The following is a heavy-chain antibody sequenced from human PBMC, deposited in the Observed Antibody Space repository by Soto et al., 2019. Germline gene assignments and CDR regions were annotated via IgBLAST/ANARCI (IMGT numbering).Heavy chain of an antibody. CDR2: INPKSVAT. CDR3: VYYCAKSNYGGDDYFQYGLDV. Sequence: QVQLVQSGAEVKKPGASLKVSCKASGYRFTGYGLHWVRQAPGQGLQGMGWINPKSVATDYAQKFQGRVTMTREMSTTTAYLELSGLRSDDTADDTAVYYCAKSNYGGDDYFQYGLDVWGHGTTVTVSS. D-gene: IGHD2-21*02. J-gene: IGHJ6*02. V-gene: IGHV1-2*02. CDR1: GYRFTGYG.